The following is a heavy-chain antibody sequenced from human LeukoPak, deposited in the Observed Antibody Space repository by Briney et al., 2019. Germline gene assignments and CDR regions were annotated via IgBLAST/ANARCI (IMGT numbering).Heavy chain of an antibody. CDR2: IYTSGST. D-gene: IGHD1-26*01. CDR1: GGSISSGSYY. CDR3: ARIRPGSSELPYYFDY. J-gene: IGHJ4*02. Sequence: PSQTLSLTCTVSGGSISSGSYYWSWIRQPAGKGLEWIGRIYTSGSTNYNPSFKSRVTISVDTSKNQFSLKLSSVTAADTAVYYCARIRPGSSELPYYFDYWGQGTLVTVSS. V-gene: IGHV4-61*02.